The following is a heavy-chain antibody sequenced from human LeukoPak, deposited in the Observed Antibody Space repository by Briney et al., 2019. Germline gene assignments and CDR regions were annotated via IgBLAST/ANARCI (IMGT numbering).Heavy chain of an antibody. J-gene: IGHJ4*02. V-gene: IGHV1-46*01. D-gene: IGHD6-19*01. Sequence: ASVKVSYKASEYTFTSYYMHWVRQAHGQGLEWMGIINPSGGSTSYAPKFQGRVTMTSDTSTYTVYMELSSLRSEDTAVYYCARGGGGVAGQLSPDYWGQGTLVTVSP. CDR2: INPSGGST. CDR1: EYTFTSYY. CDR3: ARGGGGVAGQLSPDY.